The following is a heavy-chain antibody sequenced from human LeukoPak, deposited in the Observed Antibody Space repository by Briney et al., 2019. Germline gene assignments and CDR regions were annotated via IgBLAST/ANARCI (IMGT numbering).Heavy chain of an antibody. V-gene: IGHV1-8*03. CDR1: GYTFTSYD. Sequence: ASVKVSFKSSGYTFTSYDINWVRQAAGQGLEWMGWMNPNSGNTDYAQKFQGRVTITRNTSISTAYMELSSLRSEDTAVYYCARDGGDYTLFDYWGQGTLVTVSS. CDR3: ARDGGDYTLFDY. D-gene: IGHD4-17*01. CDR2: MNPNSGNT. J-gene: IGHJ4*02.